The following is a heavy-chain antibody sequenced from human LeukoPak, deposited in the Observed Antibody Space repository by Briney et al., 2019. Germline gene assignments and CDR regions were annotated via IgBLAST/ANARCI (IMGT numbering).Heavy chain of an antibody. CDR2: ISSSSSYI. CDR3: GRDGNSMVPFDY. CDR1: GFTFSSYS. D-gene: IGHD4-23*01. Sequence: GGPLTLSCAASGFTFSSYSMNWVRQAPGKGLEWVSSISSSSSYIYYADSVKGRFTISKVNAKNSLYQQMNSMRAEATAVYYDGRDGNSMVPFDYWGQGTLVTVSS. J-gene: IGHJ4*02. V-gene: IGHV3-21*01.